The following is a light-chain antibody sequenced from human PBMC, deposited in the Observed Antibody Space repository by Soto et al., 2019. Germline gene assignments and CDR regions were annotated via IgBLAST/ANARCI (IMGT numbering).Light chain of an antibody. J-gene: IGLJ1*01. CDR2: GVT. CDR3: SSYTSASTLLYL. V-gene: IGLV2-14*01. Sequence: QSALTQPASVSGSPGQSITISRTGTSSDVGGYNYVSWYQQHPGIAPKLLTYGVTNRPSGVSTRFSGSKSGNTASLTISGLQADDEADYHCSSYTSASTLLYLFGTGTKLTVL. CDR1: SSDVGGYNY.